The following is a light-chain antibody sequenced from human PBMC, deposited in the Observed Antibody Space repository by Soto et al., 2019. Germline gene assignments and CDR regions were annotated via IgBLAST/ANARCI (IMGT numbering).Light chain of an antibody. CDR1: QTISTY. CDR3: QQNSSTPHT. V-gene: IGKV1-39*01. J-gene: IGKJ2*01. Sequence: DIQMTQSPSSLSASVGDSVTFTCRTSQTISTYLNWYQKKPGKAPALLIYAASTVLSGVPSRFSGSGSGTNFSLTITSLHPDDFASYYCQQNSSTPHTFGQGTKVDIK. CDR2: AAS.